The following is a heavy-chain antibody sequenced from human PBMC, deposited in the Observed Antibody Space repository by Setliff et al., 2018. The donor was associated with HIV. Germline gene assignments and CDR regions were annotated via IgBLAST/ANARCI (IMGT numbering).Heavy chain of an antibody. D-gene: IGHD3-22*01. Sequence: GSLRLSCAASGFSFSNYVMNWVRQAPGKGLEWVSGISGSGDTTYYADSVKGRFTISRDNSRNTLYLQMNSLRAEDTAVYYCGRELSAGYYYDSSGGALDYWGQGTLVTVSS. V-gene: IGHV3-23*01. CDR3: GRELSAGYYYDSSGGALDY. CDR1: GFSFSNYV. CDR2: ISGSGDTT. J-gene: IGHJ4*02.